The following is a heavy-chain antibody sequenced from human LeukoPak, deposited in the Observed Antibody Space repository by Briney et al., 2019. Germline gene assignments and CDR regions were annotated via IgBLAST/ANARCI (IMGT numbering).Heavy chain of an antibody. CDR3: ARASYESSLRIDDF. J-gene: IGHJ4*02. V-gene: IGHV1-2*02. CDR2: INPYSGDT. Sequence: ASVKVSCKASGYTFTSYYMHWVRQAPGPGLEWMGWINPYSGDTNSAQKFQGRVTMTRDTSISTAYMELSRLRSDDTAVYYCARASYESSLRIDDFWGQGSLVTVSS. D-gene: IGHD3-22*01. CDR1: GYTFTSYY.